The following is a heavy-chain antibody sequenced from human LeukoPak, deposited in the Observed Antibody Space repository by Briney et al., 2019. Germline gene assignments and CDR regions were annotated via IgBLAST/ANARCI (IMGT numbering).Heavy chain of an antibody. CDR3: ARAPSGSPTPAFDY. CDR1: GYTFTSYG. V-gene: IGHV1-18*01. J-gene: IGHJ4*02. CDR2: ISAYNGNT. D-gene: IGHD1-26*01. Sequence: ASVKVSCKASGYTFTSYGISWVRQAPGQGLEWMGWISAYNGNTNYAQKLQGRVTMTTDTSTSTAYMELRSLRSDDTAVYYCARAPSGSPTPAFDYWGQGTLVTVSS.